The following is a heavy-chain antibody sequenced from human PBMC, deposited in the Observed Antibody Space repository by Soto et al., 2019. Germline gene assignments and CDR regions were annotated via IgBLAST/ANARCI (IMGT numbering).Heavy chain of an antibody. J-gene: IGHJ3*02. CDR1: GGSFSGYY. D-gene: IGHD3-16*02. Sequence: QVQLQQWGAGLLKPSETLSLTCAVYGGSFSGYYWSWIRQPPGKGLEWIGEINHSGSTNYNPSLKSRVTISVDTSKNQFSLKLSSVTAADTAVYYCARGRRGLRLGEVSFSAFDIWGQGTMVTVSS. V-gene: IGHV4-34*01. CDR3: ARGRRGLRLGEVSFSAFDI. CDR2: INHSGST.